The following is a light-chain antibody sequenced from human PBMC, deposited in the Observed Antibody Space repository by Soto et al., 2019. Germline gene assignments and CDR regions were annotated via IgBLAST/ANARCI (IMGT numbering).Light chain of an antibody. CDR1: QDISNY. Sequence: DIQMTQSPSSLSASVGDRVTITCQASQDISNYLNWYQQKPGKAPKLLIYDASNLETGVPSRFSGSGSGTHFTFTISSLQAEDIATYYCQQHDNLPLFTFGPGTKVDIK. J-gene: IGKJ3*01. V-gene: IGKV1-33*01. CDR3: QQHDNLPLFT. CDR2: DAS.